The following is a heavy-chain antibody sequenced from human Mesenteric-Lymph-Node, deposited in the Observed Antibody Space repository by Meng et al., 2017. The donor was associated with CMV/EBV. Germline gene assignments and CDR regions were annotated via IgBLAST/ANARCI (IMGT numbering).Heavy chain of an antibody. D-gene: IGHD3-10*01. V-gene: IGHV1-2*02. CDR3: AKGGYYNSGALDS. J-gene: IGHJ4*02. Sequence: ASVKVSCKTSGYQFTAYYIHWVRQAPGQGLEWMGWINPNTGATSYSQSFQGRVTMTKDRSISTTYMEVSSLRSDDTAFYYCAKGGYYNSGALDSWGQGTLVTVSS. CDR2: INPNTGAT. CDR1: GYQFTAYY.